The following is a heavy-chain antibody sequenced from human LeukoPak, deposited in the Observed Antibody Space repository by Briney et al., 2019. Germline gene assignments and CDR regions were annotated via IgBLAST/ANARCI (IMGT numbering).Heavy chain of an antibody. CDR2: IWYDGSNK. Sequence: GGSLRLSCAASGFTFSSYGMHWVRQAPGKGLEWVAVIWYDGSNKYYADSVKGRFTISRDNSKNTLYLQMNSLRAEDTAVYYCAKFGYDFWSGYRKFDYWGQGTLVTVSS. V-gene: IGHV3-33*06. J-gene: IGHJ4*02. D-gene: IGHD3-3*01. CDR1: GFTFSSYG. CDR3: AKFGYDFWSGYRKFDY.